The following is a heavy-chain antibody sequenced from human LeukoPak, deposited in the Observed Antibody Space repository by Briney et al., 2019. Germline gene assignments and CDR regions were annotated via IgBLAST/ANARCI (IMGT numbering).Heavy chain of an antibody. Sequence: ASVQVSCKASGYTFTNYAIHWVRQAPGQRLEWMGWINAGNDNTKYSQKFQGRVTITRDTSASTVYMELSSLRSEDTAVYYCTRGLLWFGELSPPGYWGQGTLITISS. CDR1: GYTFTNYA. D-gene: IGHD3-10*01. V-gene: IGHV1-3*01. CDR2: INAGNDNT. CDR3: TRGLLWFGELSPPGY. J-gene: IGHJ4*02.